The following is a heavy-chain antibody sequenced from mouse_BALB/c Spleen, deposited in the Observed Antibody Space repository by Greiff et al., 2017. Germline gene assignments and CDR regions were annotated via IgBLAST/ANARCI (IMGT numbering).Heavy chain of an antibody. J-gene: IGHJ4*01. D-gene: IGHD1-1*01. Sequence: QVQLQQSGPGLVAPSQSLSITCTVSGFSLTDYGVSWIRQPPGKGLEWLGVIWGGGSTYYNSALKSRLSISKDNSKSQVFLKMNSLQTDDTAMYYCAKHNYYGSSYYAMDYWGQGTSVTVSS. CDR3: AKHNYYGSSYYAMDY. CDR2: IWGGGST. V-gene: IGHV2-6-5*01. CDR1: GFSLTDYG.